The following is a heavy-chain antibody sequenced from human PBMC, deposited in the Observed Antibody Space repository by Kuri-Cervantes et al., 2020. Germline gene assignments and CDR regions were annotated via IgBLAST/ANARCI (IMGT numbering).Heavy chain of an antibody. V-gene: IGHV4-38-2*02. J-gene: IGHJ4*02. D-gene: IGHD6-19*01. CDR1: GYSISSGYY. CDR3: ARDSAVAGLDY. Sequence: SETLSLTCTVSGYSISSGYYWGWIRQPPGKGQEWIGIIYHSGSTYYNPSLKSRVTISVDTSKNQFSLQLSSVTAADTAVYYCARDSAVAGLDYWGQGTLVTVSS. CDR2: IYHSGST.